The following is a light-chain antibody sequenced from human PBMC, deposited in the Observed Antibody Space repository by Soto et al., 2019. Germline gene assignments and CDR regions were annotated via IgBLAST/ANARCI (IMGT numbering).Light chain of an antibody. CDR2: EGS. CDR3: SSYRSSNTLL. Sequence: QSALTQPASVSGSPGQSITISCTGTSSDVGSYNLVSWYQQHPGKAPKLMIYEGSKRPSGVSNRFSGSKSGNTASLTISGLQAEDEADYYCSSYRSSNTLLFGGGTKLTVL. CDR1: SSDVGSYNL. J-gene: IGLJ2*01. V-gene: IGLV2-14*02.